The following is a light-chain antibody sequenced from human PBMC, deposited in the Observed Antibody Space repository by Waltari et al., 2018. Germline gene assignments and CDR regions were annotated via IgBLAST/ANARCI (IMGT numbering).Light chain of an antibody. V-gene: IGKV3-11*01. CDR1: QSVSSY. CDR3: QQRSNWPPIFT. J-gene: IGKJ3*01. Sequence: EFVLTQSPATLSLSPGERATLSCRASQSVSSYLAWYQQKPGQAPRLLISDTSNRATGIPARFSGSASGTDFTLTSSSLEPEDFAVYYCQQRSNWPPIFTFGPGTKVDIK. CDR2: DTS.